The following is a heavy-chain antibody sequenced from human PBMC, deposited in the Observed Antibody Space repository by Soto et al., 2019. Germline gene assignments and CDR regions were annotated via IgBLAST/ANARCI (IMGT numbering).Heavy chain of an antibody. CDR2: IYPSDSDA. V-gene: IGHV5-51*01. Sequence: GESLKISCRGSGYNFAGYWIAWVRQMPGKGLELMGIIYPSDSDARYRPSFQGQVTISADKSISSAYLQWSSLRASDTAMYYCARGGVSTRTFDYWGQGTPVTVSS. CDR3: ARGGVSTRTFDY. D-gene: IGHD3-3*01. CDR1: GYNFAGYW. J-gene: IGHJ4*02.